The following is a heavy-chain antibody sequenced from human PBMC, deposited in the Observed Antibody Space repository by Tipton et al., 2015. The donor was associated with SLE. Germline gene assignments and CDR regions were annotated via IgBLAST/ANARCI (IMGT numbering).Heavy chain of an antibody. D-gene: IGHD1-26*01. CDR3: VKGRGGGTYAYDY. CDR1: GFTFSTYA. J-gene: IGHJ4*02. Sequence: GSLRLSCAASGFTFSTYAMNWVRQAPGKGLEWVSVIGYSGGSTYYADSVKGRFTISRDNSKNTLYLQMNSLRPEDTAVYYCVKGRGGGTYAYDYWGQGTLVTVS. V-gene: IGHV3-23*01. CDR2: IGYSGGST.